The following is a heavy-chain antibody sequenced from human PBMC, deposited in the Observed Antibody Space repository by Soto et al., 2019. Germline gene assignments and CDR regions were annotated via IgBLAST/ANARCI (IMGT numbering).Heavy chain of an antibody. CDR2: MSYDGNNE. CDR3: ARAHSGRGYSGYDYFDY. Sequence: QVQLVESGGGVVQPGRSLRLSCAASGFTFSNYAMYWVRQAPGKGLEWVAVMSYDGNNEYYADSVKGRFTSSRDNSKNTLYLQMNSLRVEDTAVYYCARAHSGRGYSGYDYFDYWGQGALVTVSS. V-gene: IGHV3-30-3*01. CDR1: GFTFSNYA. D-gene: IGHD5-12*01. J-gene: IGHJ4*02.